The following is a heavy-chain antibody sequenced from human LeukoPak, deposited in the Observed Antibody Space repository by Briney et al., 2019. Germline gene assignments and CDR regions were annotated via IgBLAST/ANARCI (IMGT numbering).Heavy chain of an antibody. CDR2: ISTSSNYI. D-gene: IGHD1-26*01. CDR3: ARDPYSGTYGDTYYYYMDV. CDR1: GFTFSTYS. V-gene: IGHV3-21*01. Sequence: GGSLRLSCVASGFTFSTYSMNWVRQAPGKGLEWVSFISTSSNYIYYADSVKGRFTISRDNAKNSLYLQMNSLRAEDTAVYYCARDPYSGTYGDTYYYYMDVWGKGTTVTISS. J-gene: IGHJ6*03.